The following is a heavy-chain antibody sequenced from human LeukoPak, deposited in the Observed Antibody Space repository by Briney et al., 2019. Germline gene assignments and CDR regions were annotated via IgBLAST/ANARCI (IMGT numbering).Heavy chain of an antibody. V-gene: IGHV3-23*01. CDR2: ISGSGGST. Sequence: GGSLRLSCAASGFAFSSYAMSWVRQAPGKGLKWVSAISGSGGSTYYADSVKGRFTISRDNSKNTLYLQMNSLRAEDTAVYYCAKFLKVVAARWFDPWGQGTLVTVSS. J-gene: IGHJ5*02. D-gene: IGHD2-15*01. CDR3: AKFLKVVAARWFDP. CDR1: GFAFSSYA.